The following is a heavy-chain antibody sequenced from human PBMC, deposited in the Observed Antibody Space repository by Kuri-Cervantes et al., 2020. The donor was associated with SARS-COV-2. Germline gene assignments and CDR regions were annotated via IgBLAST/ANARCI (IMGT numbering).Heavy chain of an antibody. D-gene: IGHD2-2*01. J-gene: IGHJ6*02. CDR2: IKHSGST. CDR1: GASFTCYY. Sequence: SETLSLTCAVYGASFTCYYWSWIRQPPGKGLEWIGEIKHSGSTNYNPSLKSRGTISVDTPKNQFSLKLSSVTAANTAVYYCARVSVVVVPAAIHYYYGMDVWGQGTTVTVSS. CDR3: ARVSVVVVPAAIHYYYGMDV. V-gene: IGHV4-34*01.